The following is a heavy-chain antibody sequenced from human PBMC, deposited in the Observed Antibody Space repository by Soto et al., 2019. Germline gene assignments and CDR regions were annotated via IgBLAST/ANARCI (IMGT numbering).Heavy chain of an antibody. Sequence: GASVKVSCKASGYTFTSYGISWVRQAPGQGLEWMGWISAYNGNTNYAQKLQGRVTMTTDTSTSTAYMELRSLRSDDTAVYYCARAPYCGGDCYSYYFDYWGQGTLVTVSS. D-gene: IGHD2-21*02. CDR3: ARAPYCGGDCYSYYFDY. CDR2: ISAYNGNT. J-gene: IGHJ4*02. V-gene: IGHV1-18*01. CDR1: GYTFTSYG.